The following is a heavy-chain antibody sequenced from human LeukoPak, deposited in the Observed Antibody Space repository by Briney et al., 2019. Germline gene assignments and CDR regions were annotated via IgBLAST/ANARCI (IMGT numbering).Heavy chain of an antibody. D-gene: IGHD1-1*01. J-gene: IGHJ4*02. CDR2: ISSGGSTI. CDR1: GFNFSNYS. CDR3: ARDSGGNYWNPVDY. Sequence: PGGSLRLSCAASGFNFSNYSMNWVRQAPGRGLEWVSYISSGGSTIYYADSVKGRFTISRDNAKNTLYVQMKSLTDEDTAVYYCARDSGGNYWNPVDYWGQGTLVTVSS. V-gene: IGHV3-48*02.